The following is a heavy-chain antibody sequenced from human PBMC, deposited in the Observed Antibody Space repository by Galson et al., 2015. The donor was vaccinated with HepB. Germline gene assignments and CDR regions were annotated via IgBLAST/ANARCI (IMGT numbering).Heavy chain of an antibody. D-gene: IGHD2-8*02. Sequence: SVKVSCKASGYTFTSYGISWVRQAPGQGLEWMGWISAYNGNTNYAQKLQGRVTMTTDTSTSTAYMELRSLRSDDTAVYYCARDPDLLYWWWEPYYYYYMDVWGKGTTVTVSS. J-gene: IGHJ6*03. CDR1: GYTFTSYG. V-gene: IGHV1-18*01. CDR2: ISAYNGNT. CDR3: ARDPDLLYWWWEPYYYYYMDV.